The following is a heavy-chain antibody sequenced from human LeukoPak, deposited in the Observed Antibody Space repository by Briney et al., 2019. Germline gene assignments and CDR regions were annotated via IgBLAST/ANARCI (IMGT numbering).Heavy chain of an antibody. CDR1: GGSISLSYYY. V-gene: IGHV4-39*07. CDR2: VYYSGTT. CDR3: VRRYSGYDYGYFDY. D-gene: IGHD5-12*01. Sequence: SETLSLTCSVSGGSISLSYYYWGWIRQPPGKALEWIGSVYYSGTTSYNPSLKSRVTISLDTSKNQFSLKLSSVTAADTAVYYCVRRYSGYDYGYFDYWGPGTLVTVSS. J-gene: IGHJ4*02.